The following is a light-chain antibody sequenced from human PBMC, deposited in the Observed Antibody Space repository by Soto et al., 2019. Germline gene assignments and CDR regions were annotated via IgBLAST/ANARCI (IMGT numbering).Light chain of an antibody. CDR2: DVS. Sequence: QSALTQPASVSGSHGQSITISCTGTSSDVGGYKFVSWYQQHPGKVPKLLIYDVSNRPSGVSNRFSGSKSGNTASLTISGLQAEDEAEYYCAAWDDGLLGQVFGTGTKLTVL. J-gene: IGLJ1*01. V-gene: IGLV2-14*01. CDR1: SSDVGGYKF. CDR3: AAWDDGLLGQV.